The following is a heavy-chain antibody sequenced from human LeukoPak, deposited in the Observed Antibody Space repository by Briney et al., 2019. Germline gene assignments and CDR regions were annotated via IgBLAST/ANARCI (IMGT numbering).Heavy chain of an antibody. D-gene: IGHD1-26*01. J-gene: IGHJ4*02. CDR1: GFTFNNYA. Sequence: PGGSLRLSCAASGFTFNNYAMNWVRQAPGKGLEWVSVISGSGGTTYYADSVKGRFTISRDSSKNTLYLQMNSLRAEDTAVYYCAKRGGNYGPFDYWGQGTLVTVSS. CDR3: AKRGGNYGPFDY. CDR2: ISGSGGTT. V-gene: IGHV3-23*01.